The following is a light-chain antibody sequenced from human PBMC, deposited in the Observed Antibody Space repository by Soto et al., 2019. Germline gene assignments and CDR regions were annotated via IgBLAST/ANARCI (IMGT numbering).Light chain of an antibody. CDR2: GAS. CDR3: QQYGRSPFT. J-gene: IGKJ3*01. V-gene: IGKV3-20*01. CDR1: QSVSSNY. Sequence: EMVMTQSPGTLSLSPGETATLSCRASQSVSSNYVAWFHQKPGQAPRLLIYGASSRATGVPDRFSGSGSGTDCTLTISRLEPEDFAVYYCQQYGRSPFTFGPGSKVDIK.